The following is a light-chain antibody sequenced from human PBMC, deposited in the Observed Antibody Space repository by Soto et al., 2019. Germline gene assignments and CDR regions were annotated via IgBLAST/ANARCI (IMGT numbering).Light chain of an antibody. V-gene: IGKV3-15*01. J-gene: IGKJ4*01. CDR1: QSVSTY. Sequence: LTQSPATLSLSPGERATLTCRASQSVSTYLPWYQQKPGKAPRLLIYAASARASGVPSRFSGSGSRTEFTLTMDSLQSEDFALYYCQQYNDTPFTFGGGTKV. CDR3: QQYNDTPFT. CDR2: AAS.